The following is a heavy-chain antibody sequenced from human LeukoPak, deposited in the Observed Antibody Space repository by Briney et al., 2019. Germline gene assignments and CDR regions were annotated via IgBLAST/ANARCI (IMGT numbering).Heavy chain of an antibody. D-gene: IGHD6-13*01. Sequence: GGSLRLSCAASGFTVSSNYMSWVRQAPGKGLEWVSVIYSGGSTYYADSVKGRFTISRDNSKNTLYLQMNSLRAEDTAVYYCARALTPGIAAAGTGNDDAFDIWGQGTMVTVSS. CDR2: IYSGGST. V-gene: IGHV3-53*01. CDR1: GFTVSSNY. J-gene: IGHJ3*02. CDR3: ARALTPGIAAAGTGNDDAFDI.